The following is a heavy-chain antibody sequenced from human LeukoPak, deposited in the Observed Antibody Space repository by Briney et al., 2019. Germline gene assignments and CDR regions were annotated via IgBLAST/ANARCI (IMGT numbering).Heavy chain of an antibody. CDR3: ARDEGAPDYDFWSGDTVARRADPFDY. CDR1: GFTFSSYW. J-gene: IGHJ4*02. V-gene: IGHV3-7*01. CDR2: IKQDGSEK. D-gene: IGHD3-3*01. Sequence: GGSLRLSCAASGFTFSSYWMSWVRQAPGKGLEWVANIKQDGSEKYYVDSVKGRFTISRDNAKNSLYLQMNGLRAEDTAVYYCARDEGAPDYDFWSGDTVARRADPFDYWGQGTLVTVSS.